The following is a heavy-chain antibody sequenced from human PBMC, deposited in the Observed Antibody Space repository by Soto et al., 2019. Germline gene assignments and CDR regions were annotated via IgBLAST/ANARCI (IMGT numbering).Heavy chain of an antibody. Sequence: ASVKVSCKASGYSVSAYFINGVRQAPGQGLGWWGWINTRSGDTKYAQKFQGRDTWTRDTAVRTAYLELSSLRSDDTAVYHRGILGYHDTQALDYLGQGPLVTVS. CDR1: GYSVSAYF. CDR2: INTRSGDT. V-gene: IGHV1-2*02. J-gene: IGHJ4*02. CDR3: GILGYHDTQALDY. D-gene: IGHD5-12*01.